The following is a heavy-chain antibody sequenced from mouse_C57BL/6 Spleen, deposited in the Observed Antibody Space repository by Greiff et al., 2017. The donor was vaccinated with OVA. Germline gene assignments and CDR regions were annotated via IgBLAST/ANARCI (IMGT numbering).Heavy chain of an antibody. V-gene: IGHV1-22*01. CDR3: ARGGPDYSNYSWFAY. CDR2: INPNNGGT. J-gene: IGHJ3*01. Sequence: VQLQQSGPELVKPGASVKMSCKASGYTFTDYNMHWVKQSHGKSLEWIGYINPNNGGTSYNQKFKGKATLTVNKSSSTAYMELRSLTSEDSAVYYCARGGPDYSNYSWFAYWGQGTLVTVSA. CDR1: GYTFTDYN. D-gene: IGHD2-5*01.